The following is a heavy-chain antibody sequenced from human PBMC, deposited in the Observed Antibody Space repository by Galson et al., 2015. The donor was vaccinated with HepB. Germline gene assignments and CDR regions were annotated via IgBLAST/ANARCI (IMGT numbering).Heavy chain of an antibody. V-gene: IGHV5-51*01. Sequence: QSGAEVKEPGESLKISCKASGYSFTDYWIAWVRQMPGKGLEWMGIIYPGNSDTRYNPSFQGQVTFSVDKSISTAYLQWSSLKASDTAMYYCARHNFVAGKRWLDPWGQGTLGTVSS. CDR1: GYSFTDYW. D-gene: IGHD6-19*01. CDR3: ARHNFVAGKRWLDP. J-gene: IGHJ5*02. CDR2: IYPGNSDT.